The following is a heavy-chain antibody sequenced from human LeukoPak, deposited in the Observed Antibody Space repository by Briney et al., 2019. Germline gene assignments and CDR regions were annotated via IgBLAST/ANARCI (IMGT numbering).Heavy chain of an antibody. J-gene: IGHJ3*02. CDR2: IYTSGST. CDR1: GGSISSGSYY. V-gene: IGHV4-61*02. Sequence: PSETLSLTCTVSGGSISSGSYYWSWIRQPAGKGLEWIGRIYTSGSTNYNPSLKSRLTISVDTSKNQFSLKLSSVTAADTAVYYCARDMTIADAFDIWGQGTMVTVSS. D-gene: IGHD4/OR15-4a*01. CDR3: ARDMTIADAFDI.